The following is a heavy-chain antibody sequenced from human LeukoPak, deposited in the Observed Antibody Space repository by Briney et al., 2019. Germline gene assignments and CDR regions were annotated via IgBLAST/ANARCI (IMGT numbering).Heavy chain of an antibody. CDR1: GFTFSSYA. D-gene: IGHD3-10*01. V-gene: IGHV3-30*04. CDR2: ISYDGSNK. J-gene: IGHJ3*02. Sequence: GGSLRLSCAASGFTFSSYAMHWVRQAPGKGLEWVAVISYDGSNKYYADSVKGRFTISRDNSKNTLYLQMNSLRAEDTAVYYCASPGRSGSYYSGAFDIWGQGTMVTVSS. CDR3: ASPGRSGSYYSGAFDI.